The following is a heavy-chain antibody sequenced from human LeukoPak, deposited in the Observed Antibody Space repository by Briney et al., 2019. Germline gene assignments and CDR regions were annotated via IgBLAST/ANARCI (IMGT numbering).Heavy chain of an antibody. CDR3: ASQIVVVVAATGTTRSNDY. D-gene: IGHD2-15*01. CDR1: GLTFSNYW. J-gene: IGHJ4*02. CDR2: INSDGSCT. V-gene: IGHV3-74*01. Sequence: PGGSLRLSCVASGLTFSNYWMHWVRQVPGKELVWVSRINSDGSCTSYLDSVKGRFTISRDNAKNTLHLQMNSLRAEDTAMYYCASQIVVVVAATGTTRSNDYWGQGTLVTVSS.